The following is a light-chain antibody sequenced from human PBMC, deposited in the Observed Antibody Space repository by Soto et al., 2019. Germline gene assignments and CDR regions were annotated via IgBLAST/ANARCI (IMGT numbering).Light chain of an antibody. Sequence: DIQLTQSPSFLSPSMGQSVTITYRASQVISTSLAWYQVKPGKAPKLLIYAASTLESGVPSRFSATVSGTEFSLTITSLQPEDFATYYCQQLFDSPITFGQGTRLEIK. CDR1: QVISTS. V-gene: IGKV1-9*01. CDR3: QQLFDSPIT. CDR2: AAS. J-gene: IGKJ5*01.